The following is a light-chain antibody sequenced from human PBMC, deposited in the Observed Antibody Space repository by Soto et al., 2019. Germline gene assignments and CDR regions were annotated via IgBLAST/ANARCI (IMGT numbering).Light chain of an antibody. J-gene: IGLJ1*01. CDR1: RSTVGGYNI. Sequence: QSALTQPASVSGSPGQSITFSCTGTRSTVGGYNIVSWYQQYPGRVPKLLIFKVSNRPSGISNRFSGSKSGNTASLTISGLQAEDEADYFCTSPTPGSLYVFGSGTKLTVL. V-gene: IGLV2-14*01. CDR3: TSPTPGSLYV. CDR2: KVS.